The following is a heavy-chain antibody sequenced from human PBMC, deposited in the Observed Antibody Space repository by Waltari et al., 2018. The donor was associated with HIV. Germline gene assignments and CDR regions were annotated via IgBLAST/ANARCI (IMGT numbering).Heavy chain of an antibody. CDR1: GFTFNKYW. V-gene: IGHV3-7*01. Sequence: EVQLVESGGGLVQPGGSLRLSCAASGFTFNKYWMTWVRQAPGKGVGWVANIKQYESEKYYVDSLNGRFTISRDNAKNSLFLQMISLRFDDLAVYYCASEALYDSSGYYFDYWCQGFLVFVSS. D-gene: IGHD3-22*01. CDR3: ASEALYDSSGYYFDY. J-gene: IGHJ4*02. CDR2: IKQYESEK.